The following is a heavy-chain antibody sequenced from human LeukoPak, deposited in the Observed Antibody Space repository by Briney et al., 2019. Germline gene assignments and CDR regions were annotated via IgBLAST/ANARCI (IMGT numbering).Heavy chain of an antibody. CDR3: ARDGLL. CDR2: ISSFSGHI. V-gene: IGHV3-21*01. J-gene: IGHJ4*02. D-gene: IGHD3/OR15-3a*01. Sequence: GGSLRLSCAASGFTFSSYEMNWVRQAPGKGLEWVSSISSFSGHIYYTDSVKGRFTISRDNAKNSLFLQMNSLRAEDTAVYYCARDGLLRGQGTLVTVSS. CDR1: GFTFSSYE.